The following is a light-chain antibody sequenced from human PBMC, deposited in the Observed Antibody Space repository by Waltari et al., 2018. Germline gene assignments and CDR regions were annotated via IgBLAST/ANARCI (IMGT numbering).Light chain of an antibody. V-gene: IGLV2-23*02. CDR2: EVL. CDR1: TRGGGNSDF. Sequence: QSSLTPPASVSGAPGPSIPLSCPSTTRGGGNSDFVSWYQHHPGKVPKLLIYEVLKRPSNISHRFTGSKSGNTASLSISGLQADDEADYYCCSYVQKDIWLFGRGTKVTVL. CDR3: CSYVQKDIWL. J-gene: IGLJ3*02.